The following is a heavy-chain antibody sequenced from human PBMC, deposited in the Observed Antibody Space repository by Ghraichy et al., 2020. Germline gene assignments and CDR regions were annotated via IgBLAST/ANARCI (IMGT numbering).Heavy chain of an antibody. Sequence: SQTLSLTCAVYGGSFSGYYWSWIRQPPGKGLEWIGEIYHSGTTNYNPFLKSRVTISVDTSKNQFSLKLSSVTAADTAVYYCARGGLANFFDYWGQGTLVTVSS. V-gene: IGHV4-34*01. CDR3: ARGGLANFFDY. D-gene: IGHD6-19*01. J-gene: IGHJ4*02. CDR2: IYHSGTT. CDR1: GGSFSGYY.